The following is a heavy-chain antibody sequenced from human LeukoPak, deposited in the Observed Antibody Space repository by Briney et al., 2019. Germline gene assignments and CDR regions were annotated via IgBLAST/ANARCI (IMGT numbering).Heavy chain of an antibody. V-gene: IGHV4-59*01. CDR3: ARDPLPLGELSSAL. Sequence: SETLSLTCTVSGGSISSYYWSWIRQPPGKGLEWIGYSYYSGSTHYNPSLKSRVTISVDTSKNQFSLKLSSVTAADTAVYYCARDPLPLGELSSALWGQGTLVTVSS. CDR2: SYYSGST. CDR1: GGSISSYY. D-gene: IGHD3-16*02. J-gene: IGHJ4*02.